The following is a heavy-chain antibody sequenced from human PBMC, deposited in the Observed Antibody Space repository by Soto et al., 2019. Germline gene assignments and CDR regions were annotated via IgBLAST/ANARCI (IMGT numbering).Heavy chain of an antibody. CDR2: INPSSGTT. D-gene: IGHD1-26*01. J-gene: IGHJ4*02. V-gene: IGHV1-46*01. Sequence: QVQLVQSGAEMKQPGASVKLSCQASGYIFIHCFMYWVRQAPGQGLEWMGGINPSSGTTTYAQKFQGRVTVTRDTSTSTVYMELSSLASGDTSMYYCARSLGETTSRFDYWGQGSLVTVSA. CDR1: GYIFIHCF. CDR3: ARSLGETTSRFDY.